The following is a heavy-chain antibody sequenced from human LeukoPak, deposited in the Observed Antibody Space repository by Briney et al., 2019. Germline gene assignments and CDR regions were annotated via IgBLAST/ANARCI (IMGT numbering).Heavy chain of an antibody. CDR1: GYSFATYW. J-gene: IGHJ4*02. CDR2: TYPGDSDT. Sequence: GESLKISCKGSGYSFATYWIGWVRQMPGKGLEWMGITYPGDSDTSYSPSFQGQVTISADKSINTAYLQWSSLKASDTAMYYCARHGGLVGVTEGDYWGQGTLVTVSS. D-gene: IGHD1-26*01. CDR3: ARHGGLVGVTEGDY. V-gene: IGHV5-51*01.